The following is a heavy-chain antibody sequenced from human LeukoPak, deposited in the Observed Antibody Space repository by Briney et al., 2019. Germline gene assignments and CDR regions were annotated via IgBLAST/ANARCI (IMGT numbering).Heavy chain of an antibody. D-gene: IGHD4-23*01. J-gene: IGHJ3*02. CDR3: AKYGGNSGGAFDI. CDR1: GGSISSGDYY. Sequence: SETLSLTCTVSGGSISSGDYYWSWIRQPPGKGLEWIGYIYYSGRTYYNPSLKSRVTISVDTSKNQFSLRLSSVTAADTAVYYCAKYGGNSGGAFDIWGQGTMVTVSS. CDR2: IYYSGRT. V-gene: IGHV4-30-4*01.